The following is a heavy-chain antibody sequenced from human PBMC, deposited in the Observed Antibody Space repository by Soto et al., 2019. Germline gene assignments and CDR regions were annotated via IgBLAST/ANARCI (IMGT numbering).Heavy chain of an antibody. Sequence: QVRLVESGGGVVQPGRSLRLSCEASGFTFSSYGIHWVRQAPGKGLEWVAVIWYDGSNKYYADSVKGRFSISRDNSKNTLYLLMNILRAEDTAVYYCARGHGVATTMGWFDPWGQGTLVTVSS. CDR3: ARGHGVATTMGWFDP. D-gene: IGHD5-12*01. CDR1: GFTFSSYG. J-gene: IGHJ5*02. V-gene: IGHV3-33*01. CDR2: IWYDGSNK.